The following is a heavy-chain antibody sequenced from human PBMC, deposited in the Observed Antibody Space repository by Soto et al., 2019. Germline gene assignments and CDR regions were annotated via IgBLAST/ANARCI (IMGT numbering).Heavy chain of an antibody. J-gene: IGHJ6*02. Sequence: QVQLQESGPGLVKPSQTLSLTCTVSGGSINGGGYYWSWIRQHPGKGLEWIGSIYYSGNTYYSPSLKSRVSLSVDTSTNHFSLSLSSVTAADTAVYYCARDPSYGDYSYYGMDVWGQGTTVTVSS. CDR3: ARDPSYGDYSYYGMDV. V-gene: IGHV4-31*03. D-gene: IGHD4-17*01. CDR1: GGSINGGGYY. CDR2: IYYSGNT.